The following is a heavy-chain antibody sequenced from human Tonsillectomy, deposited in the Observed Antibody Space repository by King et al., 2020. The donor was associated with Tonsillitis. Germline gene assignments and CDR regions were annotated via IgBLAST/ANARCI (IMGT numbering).Heavy chain of an antibody. CDR1: GGSISSSSYY. CDR3: ERDRSDYSDYYGMDV. Sequence: QLQESGPGLVKPSETLSLTCTVSGGSISSSSYYWGWIRQPPGKGLEWIGSIYYSGSTYYNPSLKSRVTISVDTSKNQFSLKLSSVTAADTAVYYCERDRSDYSDYYGMDVWGQGTTVTVSS. V-gene: IGHV4-39*07. J-gene: IGHJ6*02. CDR2: IYYSGST. D-gene: IGHD4-11*01.